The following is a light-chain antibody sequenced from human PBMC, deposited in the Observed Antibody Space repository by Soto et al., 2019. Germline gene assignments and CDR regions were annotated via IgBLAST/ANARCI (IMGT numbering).Light chain of an antibody. Sequence: DIVMTQSPPFLPVTPGEPASMSCRSSQSPLVSNGYIYLDWFRHKPGQSPQLLIFLGSNRASGFPDRFSGSVSGTDFTLNITRVEAEDLGVYYCVQALQPPLTFGGGTILDI. CDR3: VQALQPPLT. J-gene: IGKJ4*01. V-gene: IGKV2-28*01. CDR2: LGS. CDR1: QSPLVSNGYIY.